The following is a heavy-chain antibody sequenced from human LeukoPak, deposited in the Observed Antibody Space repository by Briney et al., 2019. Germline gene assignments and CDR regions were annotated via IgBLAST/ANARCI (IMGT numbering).Heavy chain of an antibody. V-gene: IGHV1-69*06. J-gene: IGHJ6*03. CDR3: ARDPSQTGEPYYYYRDV. CDR2: IIPIFGTA. D-gene: IGHD7-27*01. CDR1: GGTFTGYA. Sequence: ASVKVSCKPSGGTFTGYAISWVRPAPGQGLEWMGGIIPIFGTATSAQKFQGRVTITADKSTSTAYMELSSLRSQDTAVYYCARDPSQTGEPYYYYRDVWGKGTTVTVSS.